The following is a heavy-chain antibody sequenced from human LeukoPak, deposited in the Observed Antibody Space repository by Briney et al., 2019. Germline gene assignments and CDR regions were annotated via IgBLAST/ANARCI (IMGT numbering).Heavy chain of an antibody. D-gene: IGHD4-23*01. CDR3: ARVRWSQVYYFDY. Sequence: GGSLRLSCAASGFTFSSYWMHWVRQAPGKGLVWVSRINSDGSSTSYADSVRGRFTISRGNAKNTLYLQMNSLRAEDTAVYYCARVRWSQVYYFDYWGQGTLVTVSS. CDR2: INSDGSST. J-gene: IGHJ4*02. CDR1: GFTFSSYW. V-gene: IGHV3-74*01.